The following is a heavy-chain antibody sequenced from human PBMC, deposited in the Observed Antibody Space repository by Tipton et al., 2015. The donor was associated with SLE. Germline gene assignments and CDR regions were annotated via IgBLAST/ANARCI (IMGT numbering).Heavy chain of an antibody. V-gene: IGHV4-59*08. CDR1: GDSVANSY. CDR3: ARQVDTEAVGSWNFAF. CDR2: IYNSGST. D-gene: IGHD5-18*01. J-gene: IGHJ2*01. Sequence: TLSLTCSVSGDSVANSYWSWIRQPPGKGLEWIGYIYNSGSTNYNPSLKSQVTISVDASKNQLSLRLSSVTAADTAVYYCARQVDTEAVGSWNFAFWGRGTLVTVSS.